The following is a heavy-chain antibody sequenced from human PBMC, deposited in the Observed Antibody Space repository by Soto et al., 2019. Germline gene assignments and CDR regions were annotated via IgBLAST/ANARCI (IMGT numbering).Heavy chain of an antibody. CDR1: GGSISSSSYY. D-gene: IGHD2-2*01. J-gene: IGHJ5*02. Sequence: KPSETLSLTCTVSGGSISSSSYYWGWIRQPPGKGLEWIGSIYYSGSTYYNPSLKSRVTISVDTSKNQFSLKLSSVTAADTAVYYCARGSSTSSRWFDPWGQGTLVTVSS. V-gene: IGHV4-39*01. CDR3: ARGSSTSSRWFDP. CDR2: IYYSGST.